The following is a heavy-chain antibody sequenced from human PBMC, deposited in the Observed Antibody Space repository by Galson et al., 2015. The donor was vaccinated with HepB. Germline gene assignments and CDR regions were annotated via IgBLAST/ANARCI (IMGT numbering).Heavy chain of an antibody. V-gene: IGHV3-21*03. CDR3: ARLTSSSSDPSDY. D-gene: IGHD6-6*01. J-gene: IGHJ4*02. Sequence: SLRLSCAASGFIFSTYSMNWVRQAPGKGLEWVSSISNSGSHTYYADSVKGRFTISGDNAKTSLYLQMNSLRAEDTAVYYCARLTSSSSDPSDYWGQGTLVTVSS. CDR2: ISNSGSHT. CDR1: GFIFSTYS.